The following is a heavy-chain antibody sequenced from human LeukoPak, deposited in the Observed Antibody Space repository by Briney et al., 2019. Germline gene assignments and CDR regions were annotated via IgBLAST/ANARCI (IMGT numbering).Heavy chain of an antibody. CDR2: YYGDDAK. J-gene: IGHJ3*02. CDR3: AARDASGTSRDAFDI. D-gene: IGHD3-10*01. V-gene: IGHV2-5*02. CDR1: GFSLPSPAVG. Sequence: KQSGPTLVKATQTLTLTCTFSGFSLPSPAVGVGWIRQPPGKALEWLSLYYGDDAKRYSPSLKSRLPINKDTSKNQVVLTMTNVGPVDTATYYCAARDASGTSRDAFDIWGQGTKVTVSS.